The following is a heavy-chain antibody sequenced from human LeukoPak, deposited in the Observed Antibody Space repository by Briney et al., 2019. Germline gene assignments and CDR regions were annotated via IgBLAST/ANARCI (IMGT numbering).Heavy chain of an antibody. CDR1: GFTFSSYG. D-gene: IGHD2-15*01. CDR2: IRYDGSNK. V-gene: IGHV3-30*02. CDR3: AKAPPSTPYYFDY. J-gene: IGHJ4*02. Sequence: PGGSLRLSCAASGFTFSSYGMHWVRQAPGKGLEWVAFIRYDGSNKYYADSVKGRFTISRDNSKNTLYLQMNSLRAEDTAVYYCAKAPPSTPYYFDYWGQGTLVTVSS.